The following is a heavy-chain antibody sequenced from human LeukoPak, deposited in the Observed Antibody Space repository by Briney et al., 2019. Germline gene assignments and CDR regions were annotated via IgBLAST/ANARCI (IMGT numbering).Heavy chain of an antibody. D-gene: IGHD1-26*01. V-gene: IGHV1-46*01. Sequence: ASVKVSCKASGYTFTSYYMHWVRQAPGQGLEWMGIINPSGGSTSYAQKFQGRVTMTRDTSTSTVYMELSSLRSEDTAVYYCARDQNFIVGATNFDYWGQGTLVTVSS. CDR1: GYTFTSYY. J-gene: IGHJ4*02. CDR2: INPSGGST. CDR3: ARDQNFIVGATNFDY.